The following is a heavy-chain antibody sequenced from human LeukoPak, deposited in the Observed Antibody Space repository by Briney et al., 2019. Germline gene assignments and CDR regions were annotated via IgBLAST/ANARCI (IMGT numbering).Heavy chain of an antibody. CDR1: GGSISSRSYY. J-gene: IGHJ4*02. V-gene: IGHV4-39*07. D-gene: IGHD3-22*01. CDR2: IYYSGST. Sequence: PSETLSLTCTVSGGSISSRSYYWGWIRQPPGKGLEWIGTIYYSGSTHYNPSLKSRVTISVDTSKNQVSLKLSSETAADTAIYFCAGGQNYYDSRGIYQFDYWGQGTLVTVSS. CDR3: AGGQNYYDSRGIYQFDY.